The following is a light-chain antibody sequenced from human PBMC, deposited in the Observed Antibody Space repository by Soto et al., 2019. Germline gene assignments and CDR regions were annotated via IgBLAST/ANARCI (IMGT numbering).Light chain of an antibody. CDR3: QSYDFSLSVVV. Sequence: QTVVTQPPSVSGAPGQRVTISCTGSSSNIGAGYDVHWYQRLPGTAPKLLIYGNTNRPSGVPDRFSGSKSGTSASLAITGLQAEDEAAYYCQSYDFSLSVVVFGGGTKLTVL. CDR2: GNT. CDR1: SSNIGAGYD. V-gene: IGLV1-40*01. J-gene: IGLJ2*01.